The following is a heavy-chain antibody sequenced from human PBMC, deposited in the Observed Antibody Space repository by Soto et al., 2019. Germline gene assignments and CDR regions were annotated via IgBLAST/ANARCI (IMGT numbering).Heavy chain of an antibody. CDR1: GGSFSGYY. Sequence: SETLSLTCAVYGGSFSGYYWSWIRQPPGKGLEWIGEINHSGSTNYNPSLKSRVTISVDTSKNQFSLKLSSVTAADTAVYYCARGQDYSNYGRYYYYYYMDVWGKGTTVTVSS. V-gene: IGHV4-34*01. CDR3: ARGQDYSNYGRYYYYYYMDV. J-gene: IGHJ6*03. D-gene: IGHD4-4*01. CDR2: INHSGST.